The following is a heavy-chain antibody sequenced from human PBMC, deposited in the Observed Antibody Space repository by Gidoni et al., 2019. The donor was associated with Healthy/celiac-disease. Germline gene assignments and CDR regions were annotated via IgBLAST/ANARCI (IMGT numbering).Heavy chain of an antibody. CDR2: INHSGST. V-gene: IGHV4-34*01. D-gene: IGHD3-22*01. J-gene: IGHJ5*02. CDR3: ARLLPTYYYDSSGTGWFDP. CDR1: GGSFRGYY. Sequence: QVQLQQWGADLLKPSETLSLTCAVYGGSFRGYYWSWIRQPPGKGLEWIGEINHSGSTNYNPSLKSRVTISVDTSKNQFSLKLSSVTAADTAVYYCARLLPTYYYDSSGTGWFDPWGQGTLVTVSS.